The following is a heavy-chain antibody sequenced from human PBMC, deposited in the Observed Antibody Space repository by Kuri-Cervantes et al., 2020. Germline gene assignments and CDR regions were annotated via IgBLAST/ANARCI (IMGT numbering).Heavy chain of an antibody. V-gene: IGHV3-30*02. Sequence: GESLKISCAASGLSFNNYGMHWVRQAPGKGLQWVAFIRYDGSDKYYTNSVRGRFTISRENSKNTLYLQMNSLRAEDTAVYYCAKDSIPTYYHYYMDVWGKGTTVTVSS. CDR3: AKDSIPTYYHYYMDV. CDR1: GLSFNNYG. CDR2: IRYDGSDK. J-gene: IGHJ6*03. D-gene: IGHD2/OR15-2a*01.